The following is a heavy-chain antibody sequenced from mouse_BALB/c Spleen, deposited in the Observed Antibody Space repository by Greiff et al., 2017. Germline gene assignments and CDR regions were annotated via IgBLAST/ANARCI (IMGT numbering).Heavy chain of an antibody. V-gene: IGHV1-14*01. J-gene: IGHJ2*01. CDR2: INPYNDGT. Sequence: LQESGPELVKPGASVKMSCKASGYTFTSYVMHWVKQKPGQGLEWIGYINPYNDGTKYNEKFKGKATLTSDKSSSTAYMELSSLTSEDSAVYYCARSGYYGSFDYWGQGTTLTVSS. CDR1: GYTFTSYV. D-gene: IGHD1-1*01. CDR3: ARSGYYGSFDY.